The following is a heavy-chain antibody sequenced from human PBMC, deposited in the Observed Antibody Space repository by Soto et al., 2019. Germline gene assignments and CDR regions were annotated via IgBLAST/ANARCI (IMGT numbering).Heavy chain of an antibody. V-gene: IGHV3-23*01. CDR3: AKDSEWTASGYFDY. CDR1: EFTFSSYA. D-gene: IGHD3-22*01. CDR2: ISGSGGST. J-gene: IGHJ4*02. Sequence: EVQLLESGGGLVQPGGSLRLSCAASEFTFSSYAMNWVRQAPGKGLEWVSAISGSGGSTYYADSVKGRFTISRDNSKNTLYLQLNSLRAEDTAVYYCAKDSEWTASGYFDYWGQGTLVTVSS.